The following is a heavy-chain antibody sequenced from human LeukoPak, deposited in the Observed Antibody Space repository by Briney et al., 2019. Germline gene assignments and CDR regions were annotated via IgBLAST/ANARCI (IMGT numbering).Heavy chain of an antibody. J-gene: IGHJ4*02. CDR1: GGSISSGSYY. V-gene: IGHV4-61*02. CDR2: IYTSGST. D-gene: IGHD6-19*01. CDR3: ARDLGSGWYVGSFDY. Sequence: SQTLSLTCTVSGGSISSGSYYWSWIRQPAGKGLEWIGRIYTSGSTNYNPSLKSRVTISVDTSKNQFSLKLSSVTAADTAVYYCARDLGSGWYVGSFDYWGQGTLVTVSS.